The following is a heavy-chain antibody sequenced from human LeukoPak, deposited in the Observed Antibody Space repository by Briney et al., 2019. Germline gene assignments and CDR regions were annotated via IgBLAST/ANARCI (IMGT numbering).Heavy chain of an antibody. CDR1: GFTFSSYC. V-gene: IGHV3-30*02. Sequence: GGSLRLSCAASGFTFSSYCMHWVRQAPGKGLEWVAFIGYDGSNKYYADSVKGRFTISRDNSKNTLYLQMNSLRAEDTAVYYCAKASVSRAAAGTSFDIWGQGTMVTVSS. CDR3: AKASVSRAAAGTSFDI. CDR2: IGYDGSNK. D-gene: IGHD6-13*01. J-gene: IGHJ3*02.